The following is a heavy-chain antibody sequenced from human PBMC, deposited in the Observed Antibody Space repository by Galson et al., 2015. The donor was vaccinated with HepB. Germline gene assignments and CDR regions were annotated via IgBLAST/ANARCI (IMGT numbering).Heavy chain of an antibody. CDR3: ARGPVIPMIVAATTKSFQN. V-gene: IGHV1-8*01. D-gene: IGHD3-22*01. CDR1: GYTFTSYD. CDR2: MNPTSGNT. Sequence: SVKVSCKASGYTFTSYDINWVRQAPGQGLEWMGWMNPTSGNTGCAQKFQNRVTMTSDTSITTASMELSSLRSEDTAVYYCARGPVIPMIVAATTKSFQNGGQGTMVTVSS. J-gene: IGHJ1*01.